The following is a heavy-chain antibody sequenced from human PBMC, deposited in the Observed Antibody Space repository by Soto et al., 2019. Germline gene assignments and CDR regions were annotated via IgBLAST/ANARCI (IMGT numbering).Heavy chain of an antibody. CDR3: AKLSQKGYYEG. V-gene: IGHV3-23*01. CDR1: GFTFSNYA. CDR2: ISGSGGST. Sequence: GGSLRLSYSASGFTFSNYAIHWVRQAPGKGLEWVSAISGSGGSTYYADSVKGRFTISRDNSKNTLYLQMNSLRAEDTAVYYCAKLSQKGYYEGWGQGTLVTVSS. D-gene: IGHD3-3*01. J-gene: IGHJ4*02.